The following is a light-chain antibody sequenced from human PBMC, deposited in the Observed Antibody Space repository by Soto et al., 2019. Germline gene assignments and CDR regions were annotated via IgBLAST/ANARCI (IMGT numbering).Light chain of an antibody. V-gene: IGLV2-14*01. CDR1: SSDVGGYNF. Sequence: QLVLAQPASVSGSPGQSITISCTGTSSDVGGYNFVSWYQQHPGKAPKLMIYEVNHRPSGVSDRFSGSKSGNTASLTISGLQAEDEADYYCSSWTSSTTQVLGGGTKLTVL. J-gene: IGLJ3*02. CDR3: SSWTSSTTQV. CDR2: EVN.